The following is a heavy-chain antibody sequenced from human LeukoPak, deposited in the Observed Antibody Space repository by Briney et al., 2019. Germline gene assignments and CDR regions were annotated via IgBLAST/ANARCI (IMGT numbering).Heavy chain of an antibody. CDR3: ARGGRLVQYYFDY. CDR2: INPSGGST. CDR1: VYTFTNYY. V-gene: IGHV1-46*01. J-gene: IGHJ4*02. D-gene: IGHD2-21*01. Sequence: ASVNVACKESVYTFTNYYMYWVRQTPGQGREGMGIINPSGGSTSYAKQFQGRVTMTRDTSTSTLYMELSSLRSEDTATYYCARGGRLVQYYFDYWGQGTLVTVSS.